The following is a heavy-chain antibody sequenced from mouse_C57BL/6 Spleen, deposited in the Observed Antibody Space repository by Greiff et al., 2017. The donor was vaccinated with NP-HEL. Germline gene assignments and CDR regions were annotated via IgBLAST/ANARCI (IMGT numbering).Heavy chain of an antibody. J-gene: IGHJ2*01. Sequence: VQLQQSGAELVRPGTSVKVSCKASGYAFPNYLIEWVKQRPGQGLEWIGVINPGSGGTNYNEKFKGKATLTADKSSSTAYMQLSRLTSEDSAVYFCARKGPLDYFDYWGQGSTLTVSS. CDR3: ARKGPLDYFDY. CDR2: INPGSGGT. V-gene: IGHV1-54*01. CDR1: GYAFPNYL.